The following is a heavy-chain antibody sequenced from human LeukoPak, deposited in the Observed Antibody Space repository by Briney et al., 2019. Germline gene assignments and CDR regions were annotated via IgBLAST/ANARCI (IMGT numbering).Heavy chain of an antibody. CDR2: IYYSGST. CDR3: ARAGLSGYDRGDRRRAMDV. D-gene: IGHD5-12*01. J-gene: IGHJ6*03. V-gene: IGHV4-59*01. CDR1: GGSISSYY. Sequence: SETLSLTCTVSGGSISSYYWSWIRQPPGKGLEWIGYIYYSGSTNYNPSLKSRVKISVNTSKNQFSLKLSSVTAADTAVYYCARAGLSGYDRGDRRRAMDVWGKGTTVTISS.